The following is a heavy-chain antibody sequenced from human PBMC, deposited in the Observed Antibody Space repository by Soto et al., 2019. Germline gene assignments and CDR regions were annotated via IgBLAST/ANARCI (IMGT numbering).Heavy chain of an antibody. V-gene: IGHV1-69*16. J-gene: IGHJ6*02. CDR3: ARNGTYGTSLSHYTGMDV. Sequence: QVQLVQSGAEVKEPGSSVRVSCKASGGSFSNFIMNWVRQTPGQGLEWMGGIVPMLGTPTYAEKVKGRVTISATGSTSTAYMELTSLRSEDTAIYYCARNGTYGTSLSHYTGMDVRGQGTTVTVS. CDR1: GGSFSNFI. CDR2: IVPMLGTP. D-gene: IGHD1-1*01.